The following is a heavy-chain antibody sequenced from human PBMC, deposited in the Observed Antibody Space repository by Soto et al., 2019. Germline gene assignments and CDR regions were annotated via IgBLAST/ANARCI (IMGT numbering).Heavy chain of an antibody. Sequence: GGSLRLSCAASGFTVSSNYMSWVRQAPGKGLEWVSVIYSGGSTYYADSVKGRFTISRDNSKNTLYLQMNSLRAEDTAVYYCTREANGKRMYDFWSGPDSYYYYYMDVWGKGTTVTVSS. D-gene: IGHD3-3*01. V-gene: IGHV3-66*01. CDR3: TREANGKRMYDFWSGPDSYYYYYMDV. J-gene: IGHJ6*03. CDR1: GFTVSSNY. CDR2: IYSGGST.